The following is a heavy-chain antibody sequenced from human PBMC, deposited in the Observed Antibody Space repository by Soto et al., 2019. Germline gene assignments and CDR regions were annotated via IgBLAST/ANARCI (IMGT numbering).Heavy chain of an antibody. CDR3: ARDRPTYYYDSSGYFNDAFDI. J-gene: IGHJ3*02. V-gene: IGHV3-33*05. D-gene: IGHD3-22*01. Sequence: SLRLSCAASGFTFSSYGMHWVRQAPGKGLEWVAVILYDGSNKYYADSVKGRFTISRDNSKNTLYLQMNSLRAEDTAVYYCARDRPTYYYDSSGYFNDAFDIWGQGTMVTVSS. CDR2: ILYDGSNK. CDR1: GFTFSSYG.